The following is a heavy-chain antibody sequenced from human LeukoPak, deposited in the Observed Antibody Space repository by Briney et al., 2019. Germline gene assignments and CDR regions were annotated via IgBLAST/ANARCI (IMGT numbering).Heavy chain of an antibody. CDR3: GAGRQFVGAFDI. CDR2: ISSGGTTI. V-gene: IGHV3-48*03. Sequence: GGSLRLSCAASGFTFSSYELYRVRQAPGKGLEWVSYISSGGTTIKYADSVKGQFTISRDDAKKSLYLQMNSLRAEDTAIYYCGAGRQFVGAFDIWGQGTLVTVSS. J-gene: IGHJ3*02. D-gene: IGHD3-10*01. CDR1: GFTFSSYE.